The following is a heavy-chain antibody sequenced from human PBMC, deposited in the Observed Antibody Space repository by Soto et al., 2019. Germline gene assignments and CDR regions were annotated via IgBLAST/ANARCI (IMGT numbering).Heavy chain of an antibody. D-gene: IGHD2-15*01. V-gene: IGHV1-69*13. CDR1: GGTFSSYA. CDR2: IIPIFGTA. J-gene: IGHJ5*02. CDR3: ARNKARGGAPWWFDP. Sequence: GASVKVSCKASGGTFSSYAISWVRQAPGQGLEWMGGIIPIFGTANYAQKFQGRVTITADESTSTAYMELSSLRSEDTAVYYCARNKARGGAPWWFDPWGQGTLVTVSS.